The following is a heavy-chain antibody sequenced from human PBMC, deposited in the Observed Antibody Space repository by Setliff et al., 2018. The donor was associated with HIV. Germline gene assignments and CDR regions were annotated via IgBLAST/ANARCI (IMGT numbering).Heavy chain of an antibody. CDR3: ARTGAAGWSNWYFDL. V-gene: IGHV1-69-2*01. CDR1: GYTFTDYY. CDR2: VDPEDGET. Sequence: GASVKVSCKASGYTFTDYYIHWVQQAPGKGLEWMGRVDPEDGETLYAEKFQGRVTITADTSTDTAYMELSSLRSEDTAVYYCARTGAAGWSNWYFDLWGRGTLVTVS. J-gene: IGHJ2*01. D-gene: IGHD6-19*01.